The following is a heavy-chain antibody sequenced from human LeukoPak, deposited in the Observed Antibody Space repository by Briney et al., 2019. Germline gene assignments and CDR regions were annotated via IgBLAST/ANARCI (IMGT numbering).Heavy chain of an antibody. Sequence: SETLSLTCTVSGGSISSGSYYWSWIRQPAGKGLEWIGRINTSGSTNYNPSLKSRVTMSVDTSKNQFSLKLSSVTAADTAVYYCARDLGYDTVLGYYFDYWGQGTLVTVSS. CDR3: ARDLGYDTVLGYYFDY. J-gene: IGHJ4*02. V-gene: IGHV4-61*02. CDR1: GGSISSGSYY. D-gene: IGHD5-12*01. CDR2: INTSGST.